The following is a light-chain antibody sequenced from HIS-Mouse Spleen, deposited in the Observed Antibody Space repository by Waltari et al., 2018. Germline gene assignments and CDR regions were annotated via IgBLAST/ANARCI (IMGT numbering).Light chain of an antibody. CDR3: YSTDSSGNHRV. CDR2: EDS. CDR1: ALPTNS. J-gene: IGLJ2*01. Sequence: SYELTPPPSVSVSPGQTARITCPGHALPTNSSYWYQQKSGQAPVLVIYEDSKRPSGIPERFSGSSSGTMATLTISGAQVEDEADYYCYSTDSSGNHRVFGGGTKLTVL. V-gene: IGLV3-10*01.